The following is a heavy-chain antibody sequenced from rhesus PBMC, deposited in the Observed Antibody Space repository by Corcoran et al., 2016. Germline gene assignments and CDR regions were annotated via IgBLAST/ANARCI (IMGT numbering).Heavy chain of an antibody. D-gene: IGHD3-16*01. CDR1: GYTFTDYY. V-gene: IGHV1-111*01. CDR2: VDPEDGEA. Sequence: EVQLVQSGAEVKKPGASVKISCKASGYTFTDYYLHWVRQAPGKGLEWMGRVDPEDGEADYAQKFQDRVTITRDTSTDTAYMELSSLRSEDTAVDYCATDIKDYYSGLFPFDYWGQGVLVTVSS. J-gene: IGHJ4*01. CDR3: ATDIKDYYSGLFPFDY.